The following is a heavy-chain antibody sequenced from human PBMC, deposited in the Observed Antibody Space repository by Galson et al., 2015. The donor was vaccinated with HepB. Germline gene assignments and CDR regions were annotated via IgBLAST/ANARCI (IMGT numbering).Heavy chain of an antibody. CDR3: ARGGNDYVWGSYRYSPLDY. Sequence: SLRLSCAASGFTFSSYWMHWVRQAPGKGLVWVSRINSDGSSTSYADSVKGRFTISRDNAKNTLYLQMNSLRAEDTAVYYCARGGNDYVWGSYRYSPLDYWGQGTLVTVSS. CDR2: INSDGSST. D-gene: IGHD3-16*02. J-gene: IGHJ4*02. V-gene: IGHV3-74*01. CDR1: GFTFSSYW.